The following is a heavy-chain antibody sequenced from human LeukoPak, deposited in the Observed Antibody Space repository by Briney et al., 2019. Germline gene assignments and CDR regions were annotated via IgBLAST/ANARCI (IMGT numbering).Heavy chain of an antibody. CDR1: GDTFSSYY. CDR2: INPSGGST. V-gene: IGHV1-46*01. D-gene: IGHD6-13*01. CDR3: ARGGAAAAGTIPECFQH. J-gene: IGHJ1*01. Sequence: ASVKVSCKASGDTFSSYYMHWVRQAPGQGLEWMGIINPSGGSTSYAQKFQGRVTMTRDTSTSTVYMELSSLRSEDTAVYYCARGGAAAAGTIPECFQHWGQGTLVTVSS.